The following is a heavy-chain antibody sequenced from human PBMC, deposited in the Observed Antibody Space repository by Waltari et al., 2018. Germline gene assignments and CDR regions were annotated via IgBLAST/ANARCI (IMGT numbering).Heavy chain of an antibody. CDR3: ASIQYAFDI. V-gene: IGHV3-30*07. D-gene: IGHD4-4*01. CDR2: ISYDGSNK. CDR1: GFAFSSYA. Sequence: QVQLVESGGGLVQPGRSLRLSCAASGFAFSSYAMHWVLQAPGKGLEWVAVISYDGSNKYYADSVKGRFTISRDNSKNTLYLQMNSLRAEDTAVYYCASIQYAFDIWGQGTMVTVSS. J-gene: IGHJ3*02.